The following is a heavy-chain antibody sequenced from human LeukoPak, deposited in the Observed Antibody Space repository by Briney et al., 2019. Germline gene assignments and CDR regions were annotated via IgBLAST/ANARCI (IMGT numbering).Heavy chain of an antibody. CDR2: IYPGDSDT. J-gene: IGHJ3*02. Sequence: GESLKISCKGSGYSFDTNWIGWVRQMPGKGLEWMGIIYPGDSDTRYSPPFEGQVTISADKSITTAYLQWSSLEASDTAMYYCARGAHGSGFDIWGQGTMVTVSP. CDR1: GYSFDTNW. V-gene: IGHV5-51*01. CDR3: ARGAHGSGFDI. D-gene: IGHD1-26*01.